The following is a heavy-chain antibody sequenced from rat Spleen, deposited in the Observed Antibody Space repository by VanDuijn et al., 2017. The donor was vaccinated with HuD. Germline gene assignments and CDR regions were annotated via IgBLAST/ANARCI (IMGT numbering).Heavy chain of an antibody. CDR1: GFTFSNYY. CDR3: STAGSFTDYYFAGGFDY. CDR2: ISTGGGNT. J-gene: IGHJ2*01. V-gene: IGHV5-27*01. Sequence: EVQLVESGGGLVQPGRSLKLSCAASGFTFSNYYMAWVRQAPTKGLVWVAYISTGGGNTYYRDSVKGRFTVSRDNAKSTLYLQMDSLRSEDTATYYCSTAGSFTDYYFAGGFDYWGQGVMVTVSS. D-gene: IGHD1-6*01.